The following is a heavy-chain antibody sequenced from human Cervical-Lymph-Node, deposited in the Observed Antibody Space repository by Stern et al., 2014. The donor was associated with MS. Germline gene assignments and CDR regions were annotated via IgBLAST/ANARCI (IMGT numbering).Heavy chain of an antibody. CDR1: GFTFSTYG. CDR2: LSHDGSKK. J-gene: IGHJ4*02. V-gene: IGHV3-30*18. Sequence: VQLVESGGGVVQPGRSLRLSCAGHGFTFSTYGMHWVRQAPGQGLEWEVFLSHDGSKKYHVDSVKGRVTIYRDNSKNTMYLHMNSLRDEDTAVYYCAKDRGSGWSLDYWCQGSLVIVSS. CDR3: AKDRGSGWSLDY. D-gene: IGHD6-19*01.